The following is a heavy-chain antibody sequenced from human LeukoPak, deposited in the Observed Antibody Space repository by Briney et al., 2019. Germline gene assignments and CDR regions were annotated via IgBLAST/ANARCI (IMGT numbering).Heavy chain of an antibody. V-gene: IGHV3-48*01. CDR2: ISSRGSSI. Sequence: GGSLRLSCAASGFTFSGYDMNWVRQAPGKGLEWVSYISSRGSSIYYADSVKGRFTISRDNAKNSLYLQLNSLRAEDTAVYYCARDTYGSGSYYNAPLDYWGQGTLVTVSS. CDR1: GFTFSGYD. J-gene: IGHJ4*02. CDR3: ARDTYGSGSYYNAPLDY. D-gene: IGHD3-10*01.